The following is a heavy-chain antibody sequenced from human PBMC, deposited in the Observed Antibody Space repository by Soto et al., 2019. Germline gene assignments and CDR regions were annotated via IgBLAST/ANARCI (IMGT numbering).Heavy chain of an antibody. CDR3: ARQGLLEYFDY. CDR1: SGSISDSDFY. V-gene: IGHV4-39*01. D-gene: IGHD1-1*01. Sequence: QLQLQESGPGLVKPSETLSLICTVSSGSISDSDFYWGWIRQPPGKGLEWIGSIFYTGTTYSNPSLESRVTMSIDTSKNQFSLKLTSLTAADTAAYYCARQGLLEYFDYWGQGTLVTVSS. J-gene: IGHJ4*02. CDR2: IFYTGTT.